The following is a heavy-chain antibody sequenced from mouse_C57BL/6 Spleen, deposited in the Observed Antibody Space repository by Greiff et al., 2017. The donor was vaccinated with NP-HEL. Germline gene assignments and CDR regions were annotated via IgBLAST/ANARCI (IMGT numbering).Heavy chain of an antibody. CDR2: IDPSDSYT. V-gene: IGHV1-69*01. CDR1: GYTFTSYW. D-gene: IGHD2-3*01. Sequence: VQLQQPGAELVMPGASVKLSCKASGYTFTSYWMHWVKQRPGQGLEWIGEIDPSDSYTKYNQKFKGKSTLTVDKASRTAYMQLSSLTSEDSAVYYCARYDGYSWYFDVWGTGTTVTVSS. CDR3: ARYDGYSWYFDV. J-gene: IGHJ1*03.